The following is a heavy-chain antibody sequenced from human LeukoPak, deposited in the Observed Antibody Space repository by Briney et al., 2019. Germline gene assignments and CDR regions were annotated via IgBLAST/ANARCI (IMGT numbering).Heavy chain of an antibody. CDR2: LYYSGST. CDR1: ARSISTYS. D-gene: IGHD6-6*01. J-gene: IGHJ5*02. Sequence: PSQSQSLTSAPAARSISTYSWGWVRHPPRQGMEWLTYLYYSGSTNYNPSLKSRGTVSLDTSKNQFFRKRSSVTAADTAVYYCARDLYGSTSSPFDPWGQGTLVT. V-gene: IGHV4-59*01. CDR3: ARDLYGSTSSPFDP.